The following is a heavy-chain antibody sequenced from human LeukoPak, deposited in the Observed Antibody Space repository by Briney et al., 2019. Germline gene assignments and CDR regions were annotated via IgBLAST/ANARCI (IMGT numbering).Heavy chain of an antibody. J-gene: IGHJ4*02. V-gene: IGHV3-11*01. CDR3: ARDPESSVVIKGSY. D-gene: IGHD3-22*01. Sequence: GGSLRLSCAASGFTFSDYYTSWIRQAPGKGLEWVSYISSSGSTIYYADSVKGRFTISRENAKNSLYLQMNSLRAEDTAVYYCARDPESSVVIKGSYWGQGTLVTVSS. CDR1: GFTFSDYY. CDR2: ISSSGSTI.